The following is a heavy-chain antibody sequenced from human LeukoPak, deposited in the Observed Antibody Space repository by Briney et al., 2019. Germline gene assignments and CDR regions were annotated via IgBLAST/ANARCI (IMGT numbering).Heavy chain of an antibody. CDR3: AGEDYFDTSGYASWRFDI. CDR2: IYYSGST. J-gene: IGHJ3*02. V-gene: IGHV4-39*07. D-gene: IGHD3-22*01. CDR1: GGSISSSSYY. Sequence: SETLSLTCTVSGGSISSSSYYWGWIRQPPGKGLERIGSIYYSGSTYYNPSLKSRVTISIDTSKNQFSLKLSSVTTADTAVYYCAGEDYFDTSGYASWRFDIWGQGTMVTVSS.